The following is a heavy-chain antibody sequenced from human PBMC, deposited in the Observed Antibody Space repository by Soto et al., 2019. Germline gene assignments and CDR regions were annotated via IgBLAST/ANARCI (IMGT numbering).Heavy chain of an antibody. CDR3: ARKLELRGSYYYYYDMDV. CDR1: GYTFTSYD. CDR2: MNPNSGNT. Sequence: VASVKVSCKASGYTFTSYDINWVRQATGQGLEWMGWMNPNSGNTGYAQKFQGRVTMTRDTSISTAYMELSRLRSDDTAVYYCARKLELRGSYYYYYDMDVWGQGTTVTAP. J-gene: IGHJ6*02. V-gene: IGHV1-8*01. D-gene: IGHD1-7*01.